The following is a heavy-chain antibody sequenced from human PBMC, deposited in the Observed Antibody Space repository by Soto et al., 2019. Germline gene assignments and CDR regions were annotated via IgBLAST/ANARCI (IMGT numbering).Heavy chain of an antibody. D-gene: IGHD6-19*01. Sequence: QVQLQESGPGLVKPSQTLSLTCTVSGGSISSAGYYWNWIRQHPGKGLEWIGFISYSGSTYYNPSLKSRVTISLDTSKNQFSLKLSSVTAADTAVFYCARLPVAANGGAIDYWGQGTLVTVSS. CDR1: GGSISSAGYY. CDR3: ARLPVAANGGAIDY. J-gene: IGHJ4*02. CDR2: ISYSGST. V-gene: IGHV4-31*03.